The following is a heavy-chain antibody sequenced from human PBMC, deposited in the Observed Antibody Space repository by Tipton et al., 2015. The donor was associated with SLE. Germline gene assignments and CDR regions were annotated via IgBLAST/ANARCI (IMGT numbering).Heavy chain of an antibody. CDR2: ISWNSGSI. CDR1: GFTFDDYA. J-gene: IGHJ5*02. Sequence: SLRLSCAASGFTFDDYAMHWVRQAPGKGLEWVSGISWNSGSIGYADSVKGRFTISRDNAKNSLYLQMNSLRAEDTALYYCAKDPDSGSPGGFDPWGQGTLVTVSS. D-gene: IGHD1-26*01. V-gene: IGHV3-9*01. CDR3: AKDPDSGSPGGFDP.